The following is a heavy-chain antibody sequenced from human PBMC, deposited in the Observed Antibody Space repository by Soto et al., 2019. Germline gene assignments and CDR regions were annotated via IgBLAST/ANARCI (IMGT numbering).Heavy chain of an antibody. J-gene: IGHJ6*02. CDR1: GGTFSSYA. CDR3: ARDFVGRIAAAGTGYYYGMDV. D-gene: IGHD6-13*01. CDR2: IIPIFGTA. V-gene: IGHV1-69*06. Sequence: QGQLVQSGAEVKKPGSSVKVSCKASGGTFSSYAISWVRQAPGQGLEWMGGIIPIFGTANYAQKCQGRVTITADKSTSTAYMELSSLRSEDTAVYYCARDFVGRIAAAGTGYYYGMDVWGQGTTVTVSS.